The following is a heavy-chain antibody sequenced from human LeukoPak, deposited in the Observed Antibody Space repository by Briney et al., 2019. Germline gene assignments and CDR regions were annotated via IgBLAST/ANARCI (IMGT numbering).Heavy chain of an antibody. J-gene: IGHJ6*03. V-gene: IGHV4-59*01. CDR1: GGAISSYY. Sequence: NPSETLSLTCTVSGGAISSYYWSWIRQPPRKGLDWIGYIYYSGNTKYNPSLKSRVTISVDTSKNQFSLKLSSVTAADTAVYYCARVVDYGDYGSPGYYYYMDVWGKGTTVTVSS. D-gene: IGHD4-17*01. CDR3: ARVVDYGDYGSPGYYYYMDV. CDR2: IYYSGNT.